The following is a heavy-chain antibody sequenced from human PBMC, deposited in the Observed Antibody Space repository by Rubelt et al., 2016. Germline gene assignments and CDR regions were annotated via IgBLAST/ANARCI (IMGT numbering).Heavy chain of an antibody. Sequence: ASGFTYTYSTMTWVRQTPGKGLEWVSAISGNGGSTYYADSVRGRFTISRDNSRNTLYLQMNSLRAEDTAVYYCAKGHSNLDYWGQGTLVTVSS. D-gene: IGHD6-13*01. CDR1: GFTYTYST. CDR3: AKGHSNLDY. CDR2: ISGNGGST. V-gene: IGHV3-23*01. J-gene: IGHJ4*02.